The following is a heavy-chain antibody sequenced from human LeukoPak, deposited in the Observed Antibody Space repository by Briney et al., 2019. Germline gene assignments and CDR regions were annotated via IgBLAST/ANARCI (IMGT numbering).Heavy chain of an antibody. J-gene: IGHJ5*02. D-gene: IGHD6-19*01. V-gene: IGHV4-39*01. Sequence: PSETLSLTCTVSSGSISSSGSFWGWIRQPPGKGPEWIGSMFYSGSSYYNPSLTSRVTISVDTSKNQFSLKLSSVTAADTAVYYCARHVASWLAIRWFDPWGQGILVTVTS. CDR3: ARHVASWLAIRWFDP. CDR1: SGSISSSGSF. CDR2: MFYSGSS.